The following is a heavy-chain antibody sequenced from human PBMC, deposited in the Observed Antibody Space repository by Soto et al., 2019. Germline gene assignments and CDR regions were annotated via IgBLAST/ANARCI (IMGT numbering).Heavy chain of an antibody. CDR2: IIPTYGAP. D-gene: IGHD3-9*01. V-gene: IGHV1-69*13. CDR3: ARDILVSCGSNDCKSYFEP. Sequence: SVKVSCKASGDIFSSYAITWVRQAPGQGLEWMGGIIPTYGAPNYAQKFQGRIRITADESTTTAYMELNSLRSEDSAVYYCARDILVSCGSNDCKSYFEPWGQATLVTVSS. CDR1: GDIFSSYA. J-gene: IGHJ5*02.